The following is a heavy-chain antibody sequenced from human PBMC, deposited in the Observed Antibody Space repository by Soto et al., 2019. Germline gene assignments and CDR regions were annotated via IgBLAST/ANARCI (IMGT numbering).Heavy chain of an antibody. J-gene: IGHJ6*03. V-gene: IGHV1-3*01. Sequence: ASVKVSCKASGYTFTSYALHWVRQAPGQRLEWMGWINAGNGNTKYSQKFQGRVTITRDTSASTAYMELSSLRSEDTAVYYCARGSCSSTICSFWYYYYYMDVWGKGTTVTVSS. CDR3: ARGSCSSTICSFWYYYYYMDV. CDR2: INAGNGNT. D-gene: IGHD2-2*01. CDR1: GYTFTSYA.